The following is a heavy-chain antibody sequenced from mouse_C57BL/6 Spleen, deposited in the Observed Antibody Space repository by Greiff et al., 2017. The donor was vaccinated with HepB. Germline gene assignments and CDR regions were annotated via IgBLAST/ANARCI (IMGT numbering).Heavy chain of an antibody. V-gene: IGHV1-69*01. CDR3: ARRRGTTVRSPMEY. Sequence: QVQLKQPGAELVMPGASVKLSCKASGYTFTSYWMHWVKQRPGQGLEWIGEIDPSDSYTNYNQKFKGKSTLTVDKSSSTAYMQLSSLTSEDSAVYYCARRRGTTVRSPMEYWGQGTSVTVSS. CDR2: IDPSDSYT. D-gene: IGHD1-1*01. CDR1: GYTFTSYW. J-gene: IGHJ4*01.